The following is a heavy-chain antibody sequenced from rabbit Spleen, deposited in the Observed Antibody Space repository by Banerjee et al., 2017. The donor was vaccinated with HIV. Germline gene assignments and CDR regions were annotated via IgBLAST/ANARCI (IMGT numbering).Heavy chain of an antibody. D-gene: IGHD2-1*01. J-gene: IGHJ4*01. CDR1: GFSFGDRDV. Sequence: QEQLVESGGGLVQPEGSLTLTCTASGFSFGDRDVMCWVRQAPGKGLEWIACINVATGKPVYATWAKGRFTISKTSSTTVTLQMTRLTAADTATYFCGRGSATMTMVITGYYLSLWGQGTLVTVS. CDR3: GRGSATMTMVITGYYLSL. V-gene: IGHV1S45*01. CDR2: INVATGKP.